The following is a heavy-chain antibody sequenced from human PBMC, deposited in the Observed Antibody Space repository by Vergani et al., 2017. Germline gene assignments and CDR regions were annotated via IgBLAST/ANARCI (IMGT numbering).Heavy chain of an antibody. Sequence: EVQLLESGGGLVQPGGSLRLSCAASGFPFSSYAMSWVRQAPGKGLEWVSAISGSGGSTYYADSVKGRFTISRDNSKSTLYLQMNSLRTEDTAVYYCATKSCGTPGCQIGYFREWGQGTLVTVSS. CDR3: ATKSCGTPGCQIGYFRE. CDR1: GFPFSSYA. J-gene: IGHJ1*01. CDR2: ISGSGGST. V-gene: IGHV3-23*01. D-gene: IGHD1-1*01.